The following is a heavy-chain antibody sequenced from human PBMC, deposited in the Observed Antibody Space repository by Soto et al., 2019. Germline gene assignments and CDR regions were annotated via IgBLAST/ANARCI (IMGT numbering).Heavy chain of an antibody. Sequence: QVQLQESGPGLVKPSGTLSLTCAVSGGSISSSNRWSWVRQPPGKGREWIGEIYHSGSTNYNTSLKSRVTISVGKSKNQFALKLSSVTAADTAGYYCARVPKAGGNCYGGQGTLVTVSS. CDR1: GGSISSSNR. CDR3: ARVPKAGGNCY. D-gene: IGHD1-7*01. CDR2: IYHSGST. J-gene: IGHJ4*02. V-gene: IGHV4-4*02.